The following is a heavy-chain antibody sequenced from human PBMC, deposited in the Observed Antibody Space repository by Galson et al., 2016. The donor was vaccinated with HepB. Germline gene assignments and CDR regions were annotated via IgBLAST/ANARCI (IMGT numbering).Heavy chain of an antibody. J-gene: IGHJ3*02. CDR2: IWYDGSNK. V-gene: IGHV3-33*01. Sequence: SLRLSCASSGLTFSEYGMHWVRQAPGKGLEWVAVIWYDGSNKYYADPVKGRFSISRDNSKKTLYLQMNSLRVEDTAVYYCARDPLGYSSRWNLARDGFDIWGQGTKVTVSS. CDR3: ARDPLGYSSRWNLARDGFDI. CDR1: GLTFSEYG. D-gene: IGHD6-13*01.